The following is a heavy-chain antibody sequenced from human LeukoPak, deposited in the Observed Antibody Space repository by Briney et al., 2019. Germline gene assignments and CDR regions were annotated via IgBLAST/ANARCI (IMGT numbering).Heavy chain of an antibody. D-gene: IGHD4-17*01. CDR3: ARDRTPTVTRDAFDI. CDR1: GFTFSSYA. CDR2: ISYDGSNK. J-gene: IGHJ3*02. Sequence: GGSLILSWAAAGFTFSSYAMHWVRQAPGKVVELVAVISYDGSNKYYADSVKGRFTIARDNSRNTLYLQRNSLRAKDTAVYYCARDRTPTVTRDAFDICGQGTMGTVSS. V-gene: IGHV3-30*04.